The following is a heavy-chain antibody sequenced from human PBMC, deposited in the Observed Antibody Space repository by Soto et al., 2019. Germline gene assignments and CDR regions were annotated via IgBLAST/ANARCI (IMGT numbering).Heavy chain of an antibody. CDR3: ARSTYILRSPNWFDP. CDR1: GGSFSGYY. Sequence: PSETLSLTCAVYGGSFSGYYWSWIRQPPGKGLEWIGEINHSGSTNYNPSLKSRVTISVDTSKNQFSLKLSSVTAADTAVYYCARSTYILRSPNWFDPWGQGTLVTVSS. D-gene: IGHD3-9*01. CDR2: INHSGST. V-gene: IGHV4-34*01. J-gene: IGHJ5*02.